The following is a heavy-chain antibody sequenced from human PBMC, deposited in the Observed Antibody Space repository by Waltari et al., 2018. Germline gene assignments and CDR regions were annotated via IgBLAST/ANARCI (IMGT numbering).Heavy chain of an antibody. CDR1: GFTLSNYW. D-gene: IGHD2-15*01. Sequence: EVQLVESGGGLVQPGGSLRLSCEASGFTLSNYWMHCVRQSPGTGLGWVSRINSDGSTTTYADSVKGRFTISRDNAKNTLYLQMNGLTADDTAVYYCAREGKDRAFDYWGQGTLGTVSS. CDR2: INSDGSTT. CDR3: AREGKDRAFDY. V-gene: IGHV3-74*03. J-gene: IGHJ4*02.